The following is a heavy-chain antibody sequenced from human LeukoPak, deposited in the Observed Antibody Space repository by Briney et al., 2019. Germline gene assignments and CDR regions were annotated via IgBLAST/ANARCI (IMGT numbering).Heavy chain of an antibody. V-gene: IGHV4-59*08. D-gene: IGHD6-13*01. J-gene: IGHJ5*02. CDR1: GGSISSYY. Sequence: SETLSLTCTVSGGSISSYYWSWIRQPPGKGLEWIGYIYYSGSTNYNPSLKSRVTISVDTSKNQFSLKLSSVTAADTAVYYCARQPANIAAAGGEWFDPWGQGTLVTVSS. CDR2: IYYSGST. CDR3: ARQPANIAAAGGEWFDP.